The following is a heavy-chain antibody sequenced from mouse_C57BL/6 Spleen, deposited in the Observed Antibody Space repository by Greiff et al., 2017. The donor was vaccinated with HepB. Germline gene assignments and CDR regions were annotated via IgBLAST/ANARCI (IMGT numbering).Heavy chain of an antibody. Sequence: VQLQQPGAELVRPGTSVKLSCKASGYTFTSYWMHWVKQRPGQGLEWIGVIDPSDIYTNYNQKFKGKATLTVDTSSSTAYMQLSSLTSEDSAVYYCARGYGSSHYFDYWGQGTTLTVSS. CDR3: ARGYGSSHYFDY. D-gene: IGHD1-1*01. CDR1: GYTFTSYW. V-gene: IGHV1-59*01. CDR2: IDPSDIYT. J-gene: IGHJ2*01.